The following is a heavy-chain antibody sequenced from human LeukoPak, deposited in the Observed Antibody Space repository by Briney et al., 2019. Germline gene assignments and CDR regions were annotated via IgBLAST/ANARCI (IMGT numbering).Heavy chain of an antibody. Sequence: MSSETLSLTCTVSGASIRSYYWSWIRQPAGKGLEWLGRIYTSGSTNYNPSLKSRVAMSVDTSKNQFSLKLSSVTAADTAVYYCARCYDSSGYLEMYYFDYWGQGALVTVSS. CDR2: IYTSGST. CDR1: GASIRSYY. J-gene: IGHJ4*02. D-gene: IGHD3-22*01. V-gene: IGHV4-4*07. CDR3: ARCYDSSGYLEMYYFDY.